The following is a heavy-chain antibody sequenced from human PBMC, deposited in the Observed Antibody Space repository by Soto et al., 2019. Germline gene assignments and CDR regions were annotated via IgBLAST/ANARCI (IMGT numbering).Heavy chain of an antibody. V-gene: IGHV4-59*01. CDR1: GGYISSYY. Sequence: SETLSLTSTVSGGYISSYYWSWIRQPPGKGLEWIGYIYYSGSTNYNPSLKSRVTISVDTSKNQFSLKLSSVTAADTAVYYCARVVDRFVVVPAATAFDIWGQGTMVTVSS. J-gene: IGHJ3*02. D-gene: IGHD2-2*01. CDR2: IYYSGST. CDR3: ARVVDRFVVVPAATAFDI.